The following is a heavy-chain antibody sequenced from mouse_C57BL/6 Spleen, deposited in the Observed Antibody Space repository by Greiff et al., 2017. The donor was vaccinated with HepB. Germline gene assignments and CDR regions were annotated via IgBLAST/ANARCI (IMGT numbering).Heavy chain of an antibody. Sequence: EVKLEESGPGMVKPSQSLSLTCTVTGYSITSGYDWHWIRHFPGNKLEWMGYISYSGSTNYNPSLKSRISITHDTSKNHFFLKLNSVTTEDTATYYCARGSYGYDAWFAYWGQGTLVTVSA. V-gene: IGHV3-1*01. CDR2: ISYSGST. D-gene: IGHD2-2*01. J-gene: IGHJ3*01. CDR1: GYSITSGYD. CDR3: ARGSYGYDAWFAY.